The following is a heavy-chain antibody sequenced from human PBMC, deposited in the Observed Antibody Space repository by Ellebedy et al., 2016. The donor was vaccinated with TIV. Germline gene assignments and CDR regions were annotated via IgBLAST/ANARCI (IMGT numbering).Heavy chain of an antibody. CDR3: ARGSVTSNYYYYGMDV. CDR1: GYTLTELS. CDR2: FDPEDGET. J-gene: IGHJ6*02. Sequence: AASVKVSCKVSGYTLTELSMHWVRQAPGKGLEWMGGFDPEDGETIYAQKFQGRVTMTEDTSTDTAYMELSSLRSEDMAVYYCARGSVTSNYYYYGMDVWGQGTTVTVSS. V-gene: IGHV1-24*01. D-gene: IGHD4-17*01.